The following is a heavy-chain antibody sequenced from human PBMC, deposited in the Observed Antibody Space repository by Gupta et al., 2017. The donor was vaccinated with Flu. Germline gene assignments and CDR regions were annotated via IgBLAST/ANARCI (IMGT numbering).Heavy chain of an antibody. CDR2: ISGPGDST. J-gene: IGHJ6*02. CDR3: AKDGQYTSYDYGFYGVDV. V-gene: IGHV3-23*01. D-gene: IGHD3-10*01. CDR1: GFTFRNYA. Sequence: EVRLLESGGTLVQPGGSLRLACVTSGFTFRNYAMSWVRQPPGKGLEWVSAISGPGDSTYYSDSVRGRFSISRDNNKNTLYLQMGSLRGEDTARYYCAKDGQYTSYDYGFYGVDVWGQGTTVTVSS.